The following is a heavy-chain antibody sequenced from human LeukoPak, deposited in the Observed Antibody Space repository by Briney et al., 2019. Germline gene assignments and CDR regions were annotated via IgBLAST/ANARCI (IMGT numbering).Heavy chain of an antibody. J-gene: IGHJ3*02. CDR1: GFTFSSYS. V-gene: IGHV3-21*01. CDR3: AREAYAFDI. CDR2: ISSSSSYI. Sequence: GGSLRLSCAASGFTFSSYSMNWVRQAPGKGLEWVSSISSSSSYIYYADSLKGRFTISRDNAKNSLYLRMNSLRAEDTAVYYCAREAYAFDIWGQGTMVTVSS.